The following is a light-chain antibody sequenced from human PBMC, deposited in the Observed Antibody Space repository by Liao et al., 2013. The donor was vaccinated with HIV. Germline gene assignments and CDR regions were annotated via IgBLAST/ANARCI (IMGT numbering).Light chain of an antibody. J-gene: IGLJ2*01. CDR1: KLGKKY. V-gene: IGLV3-25*03. CDR2: KDS. CDR3: QSADSSGSYEV. Sequence: SYELTQPPSVSVSPGQTASIPCSGDKLGKKYTCWYLQKPGQAPVLLIYKDSERPSGIPERFSGSSSGTTATLTISGVQAEDEADYYCQSADSSGSYEVFGGGTKLTVL.